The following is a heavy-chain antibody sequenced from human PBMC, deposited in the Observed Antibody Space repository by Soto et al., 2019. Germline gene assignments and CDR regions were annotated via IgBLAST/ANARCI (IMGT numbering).Heavy chain of an antibody. CDR2: INPNSGGT. CDR1: GYTFTAYY. J-gene: IGHJ4*02. D-gene: IGHD2-2*01. Sequence: GASVKVSCKASGYTFTAYYVHWVRQAPGQGLEWMGWINPNSGGTNYAQKFQGEFTMTSDTSISTAYMELSSLRSDDTAVYYCARVLCTSDSCYALLDDCGQGTLVTVSS. CDR3: ARVLCTSDSCYALLDD. V-gene: IGHV1-2*02.